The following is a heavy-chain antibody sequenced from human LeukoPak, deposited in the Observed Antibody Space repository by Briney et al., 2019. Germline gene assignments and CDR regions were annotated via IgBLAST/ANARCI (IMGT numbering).Heavy chain of an antibody. J-gene: IGHJ4*02. CDR2: IIPIFGIA. Sequence: SVKVSCKASGGTFSSYAISWVRQAPGQGLEWMGRIIPIFGIANYAQKFQGRVTITADKSTSTAYMELSSLRSEDTAVCYCARVGSGCLDYWGQGTLVTVSS. CDR3: ARVGSGCLDY. CDR1: GGTFSSYA. D-gene: IGHD3-3*01. V-gene: IGHV1-69*04.